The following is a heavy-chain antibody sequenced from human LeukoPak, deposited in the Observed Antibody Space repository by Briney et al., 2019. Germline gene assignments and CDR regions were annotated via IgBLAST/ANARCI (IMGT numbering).Heavy chain of an antibody. CDR2: IYPSGST. CDR3: ARVYSSGSRAFQH. CDR1: GGSIDSGSYY. V-gene: IGHV4-61*02. D-gene: IGHD6-19*01. Sequence: SETLSLTCTVSGGSIDSGSYYWSWIRQPAGKGLEWIGRIYPSGSTNYNPSLKSRVTISVDTSKNQFSLKLSSVTAADTAVYYCARVYSSGSRAFQHWGQGTLVTVSS. J-gene: IGHJ1*01.